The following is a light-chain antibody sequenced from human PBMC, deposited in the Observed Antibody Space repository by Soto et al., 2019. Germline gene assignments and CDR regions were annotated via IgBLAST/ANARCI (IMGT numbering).Light chain of an antibody. Sequence: EIVLTQSPGTLSLSPGERATLSCRASQSVSSSYLAWYQQKPGQAPRLLIYGASSRATGIPDRFSGSGSGTAFTLTSSSMEPEDFAVYYCQQYGSSPGTFGQGTKVEIK. CDR2: GAS. J-gene: IGKJ1*01. CDR1: QSVSSSY. V-gene: IGKV3-20*01. CDR3: QQYGSSPGT.